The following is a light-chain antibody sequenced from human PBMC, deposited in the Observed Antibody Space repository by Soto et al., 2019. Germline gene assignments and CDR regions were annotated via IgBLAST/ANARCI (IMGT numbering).Light chain of an antibody. CDR1: QSVSSSY. Sequence: EIVLTQSPGTLSLSPGERATLSCRASQSVSSSYLAWYQQKPGQAPRLLSYAASSRAAGIPVRFSGSGSGTDFPLTISRLEPADFAVYYCQQYGSSPWTFGQGTKVDIK. CDR3: QQYGSSPWT. J-gene: IGKJ1*01. V-gene: IGKV3-20*01. CDR2: AAS.